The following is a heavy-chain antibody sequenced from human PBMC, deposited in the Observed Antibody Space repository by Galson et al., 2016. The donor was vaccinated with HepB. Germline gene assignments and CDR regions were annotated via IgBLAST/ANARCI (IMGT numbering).Heavy chain of an antibody. CDR2: ISYDGSTK. J-gene: IGHJ6*02. Sequence: SLRLSCAASGFTFSGYAMHWVRQAPGKGLEWVAVISYDGSTKYYADSVKGRFTISRDNSKSTLYLQMNSLRAEDTAVYYCARDRWFGEYKDYYVMDVWGQGTTVTVSS. D-gene: IGHD3-10*01. CDR1: GFTFSGYA. CDR3: ARDRWFGEYKDYYVMDV. V-gene: IGHV3-30*04.